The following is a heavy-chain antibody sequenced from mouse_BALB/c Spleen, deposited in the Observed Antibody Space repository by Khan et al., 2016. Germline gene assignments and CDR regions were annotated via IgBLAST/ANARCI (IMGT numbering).Heavy chain of an antibody. CDR3: ASYYYEYCLDS. D-gene: IGHD1-1*02. J-gene: IGHJ2*01. Sequence: QIQLVQSGPVLKKPGETVKISCKTSGSTFTDYSRHWLKQAPGKGLQWMGWMSADTGEPTYADDFKGRFAFSLETSANTAYLQIHNLKSEDTATCICASYYYEYCLDSWGQGTALTVSS. V-gene: IGHV9-2-1*01. CDR1: GSTFTDYS. CDR2: MSADTGEP.